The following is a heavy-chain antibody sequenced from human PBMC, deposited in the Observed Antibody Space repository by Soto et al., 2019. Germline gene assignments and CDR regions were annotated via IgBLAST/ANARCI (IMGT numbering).Heavy chain of an antibody. Sequence: QLQLQESGPGLVKPSETLSLTCTVSGGSISSSSYYWGWIRQPPGKGLEWIGSIYYSGSTYYNPSPKSRVTISVDTSKNQFSLKLSSVTAADTAVYYCARHERVAVAGTLDYWGQGTLVTVSS. CDR3: ARHERVAVAGTLDY. CDR1: GGSISSSSYY. V-gene: IGHV4-39*01. D-gene: IGHD6-19*01. J-gene: IGHJ4*02. CDR2: IYYSGST.